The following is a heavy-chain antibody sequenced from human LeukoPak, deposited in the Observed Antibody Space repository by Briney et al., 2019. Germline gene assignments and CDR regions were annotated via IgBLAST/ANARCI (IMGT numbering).Heavy chain of an antibody. Sequence: GSLRVFCAASGFTFISYTMNWVRQSPGKGLEWIGSLHYGGTNYYNPSLKSRVTISVDTSKNQFSLKLNSVTAADTAVYYCARGWIASPFGPWGQGTLVTVSS. D-gene: IGHD2-2*03. CDR3: ARGWIASPFGP. CDR2: LHYGGTN. J-gene: IGHJ5*02. V-gene: IGHV4-59*08. CDR1: GFTFISYT.